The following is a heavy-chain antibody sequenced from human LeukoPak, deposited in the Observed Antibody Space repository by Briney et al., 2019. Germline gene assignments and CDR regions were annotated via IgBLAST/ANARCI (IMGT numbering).Heavy chain of an antibody. V-gene: IGHV4-39*01. Sequence: SETLSLTCSVSGGSISSSSYYWGWIRQSPGKGLEWIGSIYYRGSTYYKPSLKSRVTISVDTSKNQFSLKLSSVTAADTAVYYCARHSSRNDYYYYYYMDVWGKGTTVTVSS. CDR1: GGSISSSSYY. D-gene: IGHD1-14*01. J-gene: IGHJ6*03. CDR2: IYYRGST. CDR3: ARHSSRNDYYYYYYMDV.